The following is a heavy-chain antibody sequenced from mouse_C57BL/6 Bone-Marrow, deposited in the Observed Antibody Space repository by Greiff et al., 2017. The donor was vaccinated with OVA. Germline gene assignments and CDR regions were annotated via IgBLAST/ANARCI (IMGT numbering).Heavy chain of an antibody. CDR3: ARGGELRLRGGYYFDY. J-gene: IGHJ2*01. D-gene: IGHD3-2*02. CDR2: IDPSDSET. Sequence: VQLQQPGAELVRPGSSVKLSCKASGYTFTSYWMHWVKQRPIQGLEWIGNIDPSDSETHYNQKFKDKATLTVDKSSSTAYLQLSSLTSEDSAVYHGARGGELRLRGGYYFDYWGQGTTLTVSS. V-gene: IGHV1-52*01. CDR1: GYTFTSYW.